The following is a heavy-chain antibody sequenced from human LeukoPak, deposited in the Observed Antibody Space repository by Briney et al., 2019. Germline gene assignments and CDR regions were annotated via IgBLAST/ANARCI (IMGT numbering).Heavy chain of an antibody. Sequence: ASVKVSCKASGYTFRNYYIHWVRQAPGHGLEYMGWINFNRGDTNYQGRVTVTRDTSIDTVYMDLSSLRSDDTALYYCARDKSNGIGIVYWGQGTPVTVSS. V-gene: IGHV1-2*02. CDR1: GYTFRNYY. J-gene: IGHJ4*02. CDR3: ARDKSNGIGIVY. D-gene: IGHD1-26*01. CDR2: INFNRGDT.